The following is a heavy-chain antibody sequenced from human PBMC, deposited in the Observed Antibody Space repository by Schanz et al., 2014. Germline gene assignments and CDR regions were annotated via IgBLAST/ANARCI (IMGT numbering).Heavy chain of an antibody. CDR3: AKDGRLPYYGTGSDFDY. V-gene: IGHV3-23*01. CDR2: MIGSGSSV. CDR1: GFTFSSYG. J-gene: IGHJ4*02. Sequence: EVQLLESGGGVVQPGRSLRLSCAASGFTFSSYGMHWVRQAPGKGLEWVSRMIGSGSSVFYADSVKGRFTISRDNLKNTVYLQMNSLRAGDTAVYYCAKDGRLPYYGTGSDFDYWGQGTLVAVSS. D-gene: IGHD3-22*01.